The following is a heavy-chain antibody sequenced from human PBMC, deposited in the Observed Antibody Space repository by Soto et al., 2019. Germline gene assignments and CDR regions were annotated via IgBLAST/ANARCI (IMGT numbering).Heavy chain of an antibody. CDR1: GFTLRRDL. Sequence: PRGAPGHSCAVPGFTLRRDLMRSARHGPRKGEERVSVIYSGGSTYYADSVKGRFTIARDNSKNTLYLQMNSLRAEDTAVYYCARDREDDILTGGILWIVAFDIWGQGTMVTVPS. CDR3: ARDREDDILTGGILWIVAFDI. J-gene: IGHJ3*02. D-gene: IGHD3-9*01. CDR2: IYSGGST. V-gene: IGHV3-66*01.